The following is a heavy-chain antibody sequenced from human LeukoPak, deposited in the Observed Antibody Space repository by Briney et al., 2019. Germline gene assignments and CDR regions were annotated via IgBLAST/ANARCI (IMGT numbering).Heavy chain of an antibody. CDR2: ISFDGRSI. CDR1: GFSFNKYG. J-gene: IGHJ4*01. Sequence: GGSLRLSCAASGFSFNKYGMHWVRQIAGKGLEWVALISFDGRSIYYRDSVKGRFTISRDNSRNTLYLQMDSLRAVDTAVYYCASLGGGFFGEFFQRPSDYWGQGTLVAVSS. V-gene: IGHV3-30*03. D-gene: IGHD3-10*01. CDR3: ASLGGGFFGEFFQRPSDY.